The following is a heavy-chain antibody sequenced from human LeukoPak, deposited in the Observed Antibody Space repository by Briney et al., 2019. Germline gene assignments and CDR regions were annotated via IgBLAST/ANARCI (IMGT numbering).Heavy chain of an antibody. D-gene: IGHD6-6*01. V-gene: IGHV3-21*01. CDR1: EFIFSSYN. J-gene: IGHJ4*02. CDR3: ARDGYSTSSFDF. Sequence: GGSLRLSCAASEFIFSSYNMNWVRQAPGKGLEWVSSISSSSTYIYYVDSVKGRFTLSRDNAKNSLYLQMNSLRAEDTAVYYCARDGYSTSSFDFWGQGTLVTVSS. CDR2: ISSSSTYI.